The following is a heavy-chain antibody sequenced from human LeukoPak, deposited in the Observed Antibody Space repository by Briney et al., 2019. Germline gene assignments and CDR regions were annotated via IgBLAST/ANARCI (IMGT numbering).Heavy chain of an antibody. D-gene: IGHD3-22*01. V-gene: IGHV4-30-2*01. CDR2: IYHSGST. J-gene: IGHJ5*02. CDR3: ARDLYYYDSSGYRSNWFDP. CDR1: GGSISSGGYS. Sequence: PSETLSLTCAVSGGSISSGGYSWSWIRQPPGKGLEWIGYIYHSGSTYYNPSLKSRVTISVDRSKNQFSLKLSSVTAADTAVYYCARDLYYYDSSGYRSNWFDPWGQGTLVTVSS.